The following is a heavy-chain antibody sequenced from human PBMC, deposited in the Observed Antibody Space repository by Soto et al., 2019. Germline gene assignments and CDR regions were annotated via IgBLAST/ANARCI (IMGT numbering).Heavy chain of an antibody. CDR2: ISGSGGST. Sequence: GGSLRLSCAASGFTFSSYAMSWVRQAPGKGLEWVSAISGSGGSTYYADSVKGRFTISRDHSKNTLYLQMNSLRAEDTAVYSCAKSGGDYDISTGYYDYWGQATLVTVSS. CDR1: GFTFSSYA. J-gene: IGHJ4*02. D-gene: IGHD3-9*01. V-gene: IGHV3-23*01. CDR3: AKSGGDYDISTGYYDY.